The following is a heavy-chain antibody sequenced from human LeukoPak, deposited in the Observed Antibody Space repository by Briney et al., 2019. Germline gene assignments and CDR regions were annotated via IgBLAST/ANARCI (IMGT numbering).Heavy chain of an antibody. CDR1: GFTISSYW. J-gene: IGHJ4*02. V-gene: IGHV3-7*01. CDR2: IKQDGTKE. Sequence: GGSLRLSCAASGFTISSYWMSWVRQAPGKGPEWVADIKQDGTKEYYLDSVKGRFTISRDNSKNSLFLQMNSLRAEDTAVYYCAALWDGGYWGQGTLVAVSP. D-gene: IGHD3-16*01. CDR3: AALWDGGY.